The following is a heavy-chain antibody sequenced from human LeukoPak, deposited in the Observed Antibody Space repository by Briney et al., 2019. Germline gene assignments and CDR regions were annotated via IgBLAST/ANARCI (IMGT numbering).Heavy chain of an antibody. V-gene: IGHV5-51*01. J-gene: IGHJ4*02. CDR3: ALYYEGISYFDY. CDR1: GYTFSNHW. Sequence: GESLKISCQGSGYTFSNHWIGWVRQMPGKGLEWMGIIYPGDSDTRYSPSFQGQVTISADKSISTAYLQWSSLKASDTAMYYCALYYEGISYFDYWGQGTLVTVSS. CDR2: IYPGDSDT. D-gene: IGHD3-22*01.